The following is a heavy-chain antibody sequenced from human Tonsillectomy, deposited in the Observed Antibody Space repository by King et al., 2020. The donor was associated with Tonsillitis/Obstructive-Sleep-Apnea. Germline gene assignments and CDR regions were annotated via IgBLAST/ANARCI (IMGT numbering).Heavy chain of an antibody. CDR2: IYWDDDK. CDR3: AHHVYYGILTGRYYFDY. CDR1: GFSLSTSGVG. Sequence: VTLKESGPTLVKPTQTLTLTCTFSGFSLSTSGVGVGWIRQPPGKALEWLALIYWDDDKSYSPSLKSRLTITKDTSKNQVVLTMTSMDPVDTATYYCAHHVYYGILTGRYYFDYWGQGTLVTVSS. J-gene: IGHJ4*02. V-gene: IGHV2-5*02. D-gene: IGHD3-9*01.